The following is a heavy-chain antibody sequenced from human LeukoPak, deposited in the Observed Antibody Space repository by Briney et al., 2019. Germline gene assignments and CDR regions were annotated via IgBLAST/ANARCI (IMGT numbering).Heavy chain of an antibody. J-gene: IGHJ4*02. Sequence: GGSLRLSCVASGESGFTFHHYAFSWVRQAPGKGLEWISVIGGGGGDIYYADSVKGRFIISRDNFKNTLYLEMNSLRTEDTAVYYCTKDKRGYDRFFDYWGQGTPVTVSS. CDR3: TKDKRGYDRFFDY. V-gene: IGHV3-23*01. D-gene: IGHD3-3*01. CDR1: GESGFTFHHYA. CDR2: IGGGGGDI.